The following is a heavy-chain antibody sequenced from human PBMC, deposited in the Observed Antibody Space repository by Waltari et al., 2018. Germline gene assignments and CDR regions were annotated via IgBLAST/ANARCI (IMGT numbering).Heavy chain of an antibody. D-gene: IGHD3-16*02. V-gene: IGHV3-23*01. CDR2: ICTSGRSR. CDR3: AKDVISDWEGNYFDH. J-gene: IGHJ4*02. Sequence: EVQLLESGGGLVQPGGSLRLSCEAYGFTFRNYAMAGVRQAAGKGLEGVSGICTSGRSRRNAESVKGRFTISRDNSKNTLYLQLNSLRAEDTAKYYCAKDVISDWEGNYFDHWGQGTLVTVSS. CDR1: GFTFRNYA.